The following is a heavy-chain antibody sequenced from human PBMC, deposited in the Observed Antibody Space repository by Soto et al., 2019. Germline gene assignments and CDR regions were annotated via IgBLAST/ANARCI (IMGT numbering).Heavy chain of an antibody. Sequence: SETLSLTCTVSGGSISSGGYYWSWIRQHPGKGLEWIGYIYYSGSTYYNPSLKSRVTISVDTSKNQFSLKLSSLTAADTAVYYCARDRFSGYDSSGYYMDTFDYWGQGTLVTVSS. CDR1: GGSISSGGYY. CDR3: ARDRFSGYDSSGYYMDTFDY. CDR2: IYYSGST. V-gene: IGHV4-31*03. J-gene: IGHJ4*02. D-gene: IGHD3-22*01.